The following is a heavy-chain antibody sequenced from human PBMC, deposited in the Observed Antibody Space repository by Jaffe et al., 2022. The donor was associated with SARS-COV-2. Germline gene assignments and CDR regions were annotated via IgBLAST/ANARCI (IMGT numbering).Heavy chain of an antibody. CDR1: GFTFRNYA. D-gene: IGHD2-8*01. V-gene: IGHV3-23*01. Sequence: EVQLLESGGGLAQPGGSLRLSCAASGFTFRNYAMSWVRQAPGRGLEWVSSIHGGDAGSDYADSVKGRFTVSRDDSKSTLYLQVNSLRAEDTAIYYCAKDLFPGNGRFDAFEICGQGTMVTVSS. J-gene: IGHJ3*02. CDR2: IHGGDAGS. CDR3: AKDLFPGNGRFDAFEI.